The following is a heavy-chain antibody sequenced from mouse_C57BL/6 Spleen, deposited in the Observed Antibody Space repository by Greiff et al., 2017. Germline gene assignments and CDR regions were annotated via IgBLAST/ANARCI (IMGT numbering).Heavy chain of an antibody. J-gene: IGHJ2*01. D-gene: IGHD3-3*01. CDR1: GYTFTEYT. CDR3: ARHEERAGLFDY. Sequence: QVQLQQPGAELVKPGASVKLSCKASGYTFTEYTIHWVKQRPGQGLGWIGWFYPGSGSIKYNEKFKDKATLTADKSSSTVYMELSRLTSEDSAVYFGARHEERAGLFDYWGQGTTLTVSA. CDR2: FYPGSGSI. V-gene: IGHV1-62-2*01.